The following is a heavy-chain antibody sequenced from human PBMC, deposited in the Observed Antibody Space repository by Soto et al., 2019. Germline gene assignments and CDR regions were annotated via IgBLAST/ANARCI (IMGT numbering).Heavy chain of an antibody. D-gene: IGHD3-3*01. CDR2: VYYNGFP. CDR3: AGMGAFWSGPGERDP. V-gene: IGHV4-39*01. J-gene: IGHJ5*02. Sequence: QLQLRESGPGLVKPSETLSLTCTVSGGSISSSSYYWAWNRQSPGKGLGWIGGVYYNGFPYYNPSLKSRVTISVDTSKNQCSLKLTSVTAADTVVYYCAGMGAFWSGPGERDPGGQGTLVTVSS. CDR1: GGSISSSSYY.